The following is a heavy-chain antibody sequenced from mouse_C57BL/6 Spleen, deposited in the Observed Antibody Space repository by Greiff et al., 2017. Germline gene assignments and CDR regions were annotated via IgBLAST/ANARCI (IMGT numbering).Heavy chain of an antibody. V-gene: IGHV7-3*01. CDR2: IRNKANGYTT. CDR3: ARGLRGYAMDY. Sequence: EVKLIESGGGLVQPGGSLSLSCAASGFTFTDYYMSWVRQPPGKALEWLGFIRNKANGYTTEYSASVKGRFTISRDNSQSILYLQMNALRAEDSATYYCARGLRGYAMDYWGQGTSVTVSS. D-gene: IGHD2-4*01. CDR1: GFTFTDYY. J-gene: IGHJ4*01.